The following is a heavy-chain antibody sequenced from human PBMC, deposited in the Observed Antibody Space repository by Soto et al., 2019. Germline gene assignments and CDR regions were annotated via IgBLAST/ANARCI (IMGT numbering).Heavy chain of an antibody. CDR2: ISSSGNTI. V-gene: IGHV3-48*02. J-gene: IGHJ4*02. D-gene: IGHD3-3*02. CDR1: GFTFSSYW. Sequence: GGSLRLSCAASGFTFSSYWMHWVRQAPGKGLVWVSYISSSGNTIYYADSVKGRFTISRDNAKNSLYLQMNSLRDEDTAVYYCARSPFLECNWAQGTLVTVSS. CDR3: ARSPFLECN.